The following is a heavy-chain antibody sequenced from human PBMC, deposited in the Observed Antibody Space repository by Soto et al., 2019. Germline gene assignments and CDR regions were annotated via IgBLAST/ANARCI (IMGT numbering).Heavy chain of an antibody. CDR3: AKVGVEATIYYYYMDV. CDR1: GFTFSSYA. V-gene: IGHV3-23*01. CDR2: ISGSGGST. D-gene: IGHD5-12*01. J-gene: IGHJ6*03. Sequence: EVQLLESGGGLVQPGGSLRLSCAASGFTFSSYAMSWVRQAPGKGLEWVSAISGSGGSTYYADSVKGRFTISRDNSKNTLYLQMNSLRAEDTAVYYCAKVGVEATIYYYYMDVWGKGTTVTVSS.